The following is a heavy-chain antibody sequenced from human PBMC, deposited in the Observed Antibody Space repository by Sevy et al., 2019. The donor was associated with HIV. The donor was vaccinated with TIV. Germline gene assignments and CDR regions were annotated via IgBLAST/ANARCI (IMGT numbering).Heavy chain of an antibody. J-gene: IGHJ6*02. CDR2: IYYNGRT. V-gene: IGHV4-59*01. CDR1: GASISSYY. Sequence: SETLSLTCTVSGASISSYYWSWIRQPPGKGLEWVGYIYYNGRTNYNPSLKSRVIISVDTSKNQFSLKLISVTAADTAVYYCARSLADYYYGMDVWGQGTTVTVSS. CDR3: ARSLADYYYGMDV.